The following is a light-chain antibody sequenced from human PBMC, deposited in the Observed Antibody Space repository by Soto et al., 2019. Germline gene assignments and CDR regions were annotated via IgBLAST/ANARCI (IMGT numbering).Light chain of an antibody. V-gene: IGKV3-11*01. J-gene: IGKJ5*01. CDR2: DAF. CDR1: QSVSSY. Sequence: EIVLTQSPATLSLSPGERATLSCGASQSVSSYLAWYQQKPGQAPRLLIYDAFNRATGIPARFSGSGSGTDFTLTISSLEPEDFAVYYCQQYGSSPTITFGQGTRLEIK. CDR3: QQYGSSPTIT.